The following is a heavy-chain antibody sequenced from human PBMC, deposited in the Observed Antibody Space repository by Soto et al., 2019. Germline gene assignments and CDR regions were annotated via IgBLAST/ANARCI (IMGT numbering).Heavy chain of an antibody. V-gene: IGHV3-30*18. CDR3: AKSPPAVAGYFDY. Sequence: QVQLVESGGGVVQPGRSLRLSCVASGFTFSSSGMHWVRQAPGKGLEWVAVTSYDGSNGYYADSVRGRFTISRDNSKNTLYLQMNGLRAEDTAVYYCAKSPPAVAGYFDYWGQGTLVTVSS. D-gene: IGHD6-19*01. CDR2: TSYDGSNG. J-gene: IGHJ4*02. CDR1: GFTFSSSG.